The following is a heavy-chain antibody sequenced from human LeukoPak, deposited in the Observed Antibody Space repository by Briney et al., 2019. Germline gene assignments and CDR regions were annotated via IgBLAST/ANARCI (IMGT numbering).Heavy chain of an antibody. CDR1: GFTFDDYA. J-gene: IGHJ4*02. CDR3: AKPWTGYSSSWYFYYFDY. Sequence: PVGSLRLSCAASGFTFDDYAMHWVRQAPGKGLEWVSLISGDGGSTYYADSVKGRFTISRDNSKNSLYLQMNSLRTEDTALYYCAKPWTGYSSSWYFYYFDYWGQGTLVTVSS. V-gene: IGHV3-43*02. D-gene: IGHD6-13*01. CDR2: ISGDGGST.